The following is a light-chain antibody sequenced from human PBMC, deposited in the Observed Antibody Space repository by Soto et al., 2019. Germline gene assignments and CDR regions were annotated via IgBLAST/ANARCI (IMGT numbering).Light chain of an antibody. CDR2: WAS. V-gene: IGKV4-1*01. J-gene: IGKJ4*01. CDR1: QRVFYSSNNKNY. Sequence: DIVMTQSPDSLAGSLGERATINCKSSQRVFYSSNNKNYLAWYQRKPGQPPKLLIYWASTRESGVPDRFSGSGSGTDFTLTITSLQAEDVAVYYCQQCYKAPLTFGGGTKVEIK. CDR3: QQCYKAPLT.